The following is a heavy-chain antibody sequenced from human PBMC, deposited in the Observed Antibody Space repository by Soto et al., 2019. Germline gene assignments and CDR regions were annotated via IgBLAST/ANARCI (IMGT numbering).Heavy chain of an antibody. CDR3: ARHAGDSSGRGWFDP. CDR2: MSYSGGA. V-gene: IGHV4-39*01. Sequence: PSETLSLTCAVYGGFVSSGSYYWSWIRQPPGKGLEWIGGMSYSGGAPYNPSLRSRLTISVDTSTNQFSPKLSSVTAADRAVYYCARHAGDSSGRGWFDPWGQGSLVTVSS. CDR1: GGFVSSGSYY. J-gene: IGHJ5*02. D-gene: IGHD6-19*01.